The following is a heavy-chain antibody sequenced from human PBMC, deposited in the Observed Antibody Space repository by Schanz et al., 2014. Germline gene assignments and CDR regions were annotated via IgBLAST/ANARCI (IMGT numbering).Heavy chain of an antibody. Sequence: QVQLVESGGGVVQPERSLRLSCAASGFNFANHAIHWVRQGQGNGLQWVAVISSDGSKKLYADSVKARFTISRDNSKNSVSLQMDSLRPEDTALYYCARDTAQSCIGPSCFEYFQHWGQGALVTVSS. J-gene: IGHJ1*01. D-gene: IGHD2-2*01. V-gene: IGHV3-30*03. CDR3: ARDTAQSCIGPSCFEYFQH. CDR2: ISSDGSKK. CDR1: GFNFANHA.